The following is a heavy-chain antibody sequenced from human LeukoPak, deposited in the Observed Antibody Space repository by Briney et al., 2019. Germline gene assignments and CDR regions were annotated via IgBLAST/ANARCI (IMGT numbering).Heavy chain of an antibody. CDR3: ARGRAVAGSYYFDY. J-gene: IGHJ4*02. CDR1: GYTFTNYY. CDR2: INPSSGST. D-gene: IGHD6-19*01. V-gene: IGHV1-46*01. Sequence: ASVKVSCKASGYTFTNYYLHWVRQAPGQGLELMGIINPSSGSTTYAQKFQDRVTMTRDTSTSTLYMELSSLRSEDTAVYYCARGRAVAGSYYFDYWGQGTLVTVSS.